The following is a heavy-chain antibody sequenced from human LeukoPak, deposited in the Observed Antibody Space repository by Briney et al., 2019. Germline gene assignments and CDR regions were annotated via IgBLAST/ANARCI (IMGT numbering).Heavy chain of an antibody. J-gene: IGHJ4*02. CDR3: SRGAARMVEMGTIISFEY. Sequence: PGGSLRLSCAASGFTFSSYSMNWVRQVPGKGLVWASRINSDGSSTSYTDSVKGRFTISRDNAKNTLYLQMNTLRVEDTAVYYCSRGAARMVEMGTIISFEYWGQGTLVTVSS. V-gene: IGHV3-74*01. CDR1: GFTFSSYS. D-gene: IGHD5-24*01. CDR2: INSDGSST.